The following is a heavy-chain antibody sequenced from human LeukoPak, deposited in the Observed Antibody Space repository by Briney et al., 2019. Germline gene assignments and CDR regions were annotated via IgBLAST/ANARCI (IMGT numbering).Heavy chain of an antibody. D-gene: IGHD6-6*01. V-gene: IGHV3-30*02. CDR2: IRNDGNNI. Sequence: GGSLRLSCAASGFSFSSYGMHWVRQAPGKGLEWVAFIRNDGNNIRYADSVKGRFTISRDNSKNTLYLQMNSMKSEDTAVYYCAKFGSSGLQGYWGQGTLVTVSS. CDR3: AKFGSSGLQGY. J-gene: IGHJ4*02. CDR1: GFSFSSYG.